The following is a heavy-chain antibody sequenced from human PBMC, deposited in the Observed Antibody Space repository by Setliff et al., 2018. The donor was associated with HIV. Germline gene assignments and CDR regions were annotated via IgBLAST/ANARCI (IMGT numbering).Heavy chain of an antibody. J-gene: IGHJ3*02. CDR3: ARDGGYSGHQWFGDAFDI. CDR1: GDIFSRYG. D-gene: IGHD5-12*01. Sequence: GASVKVSCKASGDIFSRYGISWVRQAPGQGLEWMGGIIPIYGTANSAQKFQGRVTITADESTSTAYMELSTLRSEDTAVYFCARDGGYSGHQWFGDAFDIWGQETMVTVSS. V-gene: IGHV1-69*13. CDR2: IIPIYGTA.